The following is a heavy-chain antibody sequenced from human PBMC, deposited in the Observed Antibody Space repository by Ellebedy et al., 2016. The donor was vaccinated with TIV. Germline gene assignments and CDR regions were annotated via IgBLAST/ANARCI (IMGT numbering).Heavy chain of an antibody. CDR2: ISGSGGST. Sequence: GGSLRLXCAASGFTFSSYAMSWVRQAPGKGLEWVSAISGSGGSTYYADSVKGRFTISRDNSKNTLYLQMNSLRAEDTAVYYCAKNEVWFGELRDYWGQGTLVTVSS. D-gene: IGHD3-10*01. V-gene: IGHV3-23*01. CDR1: GFTFSSYA. CDR3: AKNEVWFGELRDY. J-gene: IGHJ4*02.